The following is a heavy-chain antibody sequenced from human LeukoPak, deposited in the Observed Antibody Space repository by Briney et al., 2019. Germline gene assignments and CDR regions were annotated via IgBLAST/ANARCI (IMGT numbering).Heavy chain of an antibody. D-gene: IGHD6-13*01. CDR1: GCTFTSYG. CDR2: ISAYNGNT. J-gene: IGHJ4*02. CDR3: ARDGSSSWYAY. Sequence: ASVKVSCKASGCTFTSYGISWVRQAPGQGLEWMGWISAYNGNTNYAQKLQGRVTMTADTSTSTAYMDLRSLSSDDTAVYYCARDGSSSWYAYWGQGTLVTVSS. V-gene: IGHV1-18*01.